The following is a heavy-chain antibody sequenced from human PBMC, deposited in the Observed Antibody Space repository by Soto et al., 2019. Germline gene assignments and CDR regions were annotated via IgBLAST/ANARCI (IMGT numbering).Heavy chain of an antibody. CDR1: GGSFSGYY. V-gene: IGHV4-34*01. J-gene: IGHJ6*02. CDR2: INHSGST. Sequence: SETLSLTCAVYGGSFSGYYWSWIRQPPGKGLEWIGEINHSGSTNYNPSLKSRDTKSVDTSKNKFSLKLSSVTAADTAVYYCARASGYSSSWSSYYYGMDVWGQGTTVT. CDR3: ARASGYSSSWSSYYYGMDV. D-gene: IGHD6-13*01.